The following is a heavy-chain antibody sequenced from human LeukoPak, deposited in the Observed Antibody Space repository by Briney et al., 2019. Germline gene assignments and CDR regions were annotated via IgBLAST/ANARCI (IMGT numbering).Heavy chain of an antibody. J-gene: IGHJ5*02. Sequence: PGGSLRLSCAASGFTFSDYYMSWIRQAPGKGLEWVSYISSSGSTIYYADSLKGRFTISRDNAKNSLYLQMNSLRAEDTAVYYCAGTQDFGVVIGGFDPWGQGTLVTVSS. CDR2: ISSSGSTI. V-gene: IGHV3-11*04. D-gene: IGHD3-3*01. CDR3: AGTQDFGVVIGGFDP. CDR1: GFTFSDYY.